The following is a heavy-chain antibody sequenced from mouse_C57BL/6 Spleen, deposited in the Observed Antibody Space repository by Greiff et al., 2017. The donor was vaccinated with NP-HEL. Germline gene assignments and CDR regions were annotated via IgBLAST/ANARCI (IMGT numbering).Heavy chain of an antibody. CDR1: GYTFTDYY. D-gene: IGHD2-1*01. V-gene: IGHV1-26*01. Sequence: VQLKQSGPELVKPGASVKISCKASGYTFTDYYMNWVKQSHGKRLEWIGDINPNNGGTSYNQKFKGKATLTVDKSSSTAYMELRSLTSEDSAVYYCARGGNYGFLFAYWGQGTLVTVSA. CDR2: INPNNGGT. J-gene: IGHJ3*01. CDR3: ARGGNYGFLFAY.